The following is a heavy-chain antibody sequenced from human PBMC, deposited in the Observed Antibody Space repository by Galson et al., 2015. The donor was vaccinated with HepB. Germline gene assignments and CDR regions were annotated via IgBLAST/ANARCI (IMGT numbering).Heavy chain of an antibody. D-gene: IGHD3-22*01. Sequence: SLRLSCAASGFTFSSYSMNWVRQAPGKGLEWVAVIWYDGSNKYYADSVKGRFTISRDNSKNTLYLQMNSLRAEDTAVYYCARGAGYYDSSGYHIPLDYWGQGTLVTVSS. CDR1: GFTFSSYS. V-gene: IGHV3-33*08. CDR3: ARGAGYYDSSGYHIPLDY. J-gene: IGHJ4*02. CDR2: IWYDGSNK.